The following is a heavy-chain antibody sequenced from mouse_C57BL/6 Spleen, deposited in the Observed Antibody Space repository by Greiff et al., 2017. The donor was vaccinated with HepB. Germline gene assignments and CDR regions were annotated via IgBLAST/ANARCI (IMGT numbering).Heavy chain of an antibody. CDR2: IYPGDGDT. J-gene: IGHJ4*01. CDR3: AATVVAPLDY. V-gene: IGHV1-80*01. D-gene: IGHD1-1*01. Sequence: QVQLKESGAELVKPGASVKISCKASGYAFSSYWMNWVKQRPGKGLEWIGQIYPGDGDTNYNGKFKGKATLTADKSSSTAYMQLSSLTSEDSAVYFCAATVVAPLDYWGQGTSVTVSS. CDR1: GYAFSSYW.